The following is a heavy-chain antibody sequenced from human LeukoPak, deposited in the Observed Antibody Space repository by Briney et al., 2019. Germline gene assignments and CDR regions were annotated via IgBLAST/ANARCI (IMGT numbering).Heavy chain of an antibody. CDR1: RFTFNTYA. Sequence: GGSLRLSCAASRFTFNTYAVNWVRQAPGKGLEWVSAISGDGDITYYADSVRGRFTISRDNSKNTLYLQMNSLRAEDTAVYYCARVKRDCSGGSCYSYDYWGQGTLVTVSS. D-gene: IGHD2-15*01. CDR2: ISGDGDIT. V-gene: IGHV3-23*01. J-gene: IGHJ4*02. CDR3: ARVKRDCSGGSCYSYDY.